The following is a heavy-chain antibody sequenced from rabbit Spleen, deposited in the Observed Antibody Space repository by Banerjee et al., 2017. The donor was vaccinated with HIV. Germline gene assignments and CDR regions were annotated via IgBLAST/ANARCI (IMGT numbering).Heavy chain of an antibody. V-gene: IGHV1S45*01. CDR2: IDAGSSGFT. J-gene: IGHJ6*01. Sequence: QEQLEESGGDLVKPEGSLTLTCTASGFSFSSSSYVCWVRQAPGKGLEWIACIDAGSSGFTYFATWAKGRFTCSKSSSTTVTLQMTSLTAADTATYFCAREIIPTEFYYGRYGMDLWGPGTLVTVS. CDR1: GFSFSSSSY. D-gene: IGHD1-1*01. CDR3: AREIIPTEFYYGRYGMDL.